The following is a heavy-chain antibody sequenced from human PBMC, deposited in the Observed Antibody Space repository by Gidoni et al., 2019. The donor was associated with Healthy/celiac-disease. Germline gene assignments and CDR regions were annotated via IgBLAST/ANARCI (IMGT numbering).Heavy chain of an antibody. CDR3: ARDSPHYYDTPGLAFDI. Sequence: QVQLVESGGGVVQPGRSLRLSCAAAGFTFSSYGMHWVRQAPGKGLEWVAVIWYDGSNKYYADSVKGRFTISRDNSKNTLYLQMNSLRAEDTAVYYCARDSPHYYDTPGLAFDIWGQGTMVTVSS. CDR1: GFTFSSYG. V-gene: IGHV3-33*01. D-gene: IGHD3-22*01. J-gene: IGHJ3*02. CDR2: IWYDGSNK.